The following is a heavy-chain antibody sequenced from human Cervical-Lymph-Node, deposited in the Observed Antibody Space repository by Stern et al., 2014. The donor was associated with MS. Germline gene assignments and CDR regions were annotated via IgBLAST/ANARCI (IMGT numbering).Heavy chain of an antibody. CDR2: IKQDGSEK. CDR3: AREIVTMVRGVIIGRFDP. J-gene: IGHJ5*02. V-gene: IGHV3-7*03. D-gene: IGHD3-10*01. CDR1: GFTFSSYW. Sequence: VQLVESGGGLVQPGGSLRLSCAASGFTFSSYWMSWVRQAPGKGLEWVANIKQDGSEKYYVDSVKGRFTISRDNAKNSLYLQMNSLRAEDTAVYYCAREIVTMVRGVIIGRFDPWGQGTLVTVSS.